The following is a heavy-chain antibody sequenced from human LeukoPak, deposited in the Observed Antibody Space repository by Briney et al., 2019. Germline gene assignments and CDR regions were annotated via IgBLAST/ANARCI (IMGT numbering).Heavy chain of an antibody. CDR1: GGSIRSSYYY. CDR2: IYDSGST. D-gene: IGHD1-14*01. Sequence: SETLSLTCTVSGGSIRSSYYYWGWIRQPPGKGLEWIGSIYDSGSTYYNPSLKSRVTISVDTSKNQFSLKLNSVTAADTAVYYCARSTAAGSWVDYWGQGTLVTVSS. V-gene: IGHV4-39*01. CDR3: ARSTAAGSWVDY. J-gene: IGHJ4*02.